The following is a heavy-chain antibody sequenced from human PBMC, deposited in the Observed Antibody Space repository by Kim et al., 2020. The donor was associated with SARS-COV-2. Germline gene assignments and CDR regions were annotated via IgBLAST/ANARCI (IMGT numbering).Heavy chain of an antibody. CDR2: IIPIFGTA. D-gene: IGHD6-13*01. V-gene: IGHV1-69*13. CDR3: ARGWYSIAAAGPNPGDY. Sequence: SVKVSCKASGGTFSSYAISWVRQAPGQGLEWMGGIIPIFGTANYAQKFQGRVTITADESTSTAYMELSSLRSEDTAVYYCARGWYSIAAAGPNPGDYWGQGTLVTVSS. CDR1: GGTFSSYA. J-gene: IGHJ4*02.